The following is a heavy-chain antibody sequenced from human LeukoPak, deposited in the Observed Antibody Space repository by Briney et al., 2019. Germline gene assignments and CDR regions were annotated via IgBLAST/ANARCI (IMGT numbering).Heavy chain of an antibody. V-gene: IGHV3-33*01. D-gene: IGHD3-3*01. CDR1: GFTFSSYG. CDR2: IWYDGSNK. CDR3: ARRTYYDFWGGYFSYYYYGMDV. Sequence: GGSLRLSCAASGFTFSSYGMHWVRQAPGKGLEWVAVIWYDGSNKYYADSVKGRFTISRDNSKNTLYLQMNSLRAEDTAVYYCARRTYYDFWGGYFSYYYYGMDVWGQGTTVTVSS. J-gene: IGHJ6*02.